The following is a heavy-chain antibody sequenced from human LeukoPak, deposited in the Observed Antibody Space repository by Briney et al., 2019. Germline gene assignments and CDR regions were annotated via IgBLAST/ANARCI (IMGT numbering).Heavy chain of an antibody. CDR3: ARLVVGDYYDSSGTGDY. CDR1: GGSISSYY. CDR2: IYYSGST. Sequence: SETLSLTCTVSGGSISSYYWSWIRQPPGKGLEWIGYIYYSGSTNYKPSLKSRVTISVDTSKNQFSPKLTSVTAADTAVYYCARLVVGDYYDSSGTGDYWGQGTLVTVSS. V-gene: IGHV4-59*08. J-gene: IGHJ4*02. D-gene: IGHD3-22*01.